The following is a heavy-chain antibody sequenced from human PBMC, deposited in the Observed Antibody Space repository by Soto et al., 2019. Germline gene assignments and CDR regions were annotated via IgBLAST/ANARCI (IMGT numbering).Heavy chain of an antibody. V-gene: IGHV3-23*01. D-gene: IGHD6-19*01. CDR1: GFTFSSYA. CDR2: ISNSGGST. Sequence: SGGSLRLSCAASGFTFSSYAMSWVRQAPGKGLEWVSAISNSGGSTYYADSVKGRFTISRDNSKNTLYLQMISLRAEDTAVYYCAKDGSKRAVAGSDFDYWGQGTLVTVSS. J-gene: IGHJ4*02. CDR3: AKDGSKRAVAGSDFDY.